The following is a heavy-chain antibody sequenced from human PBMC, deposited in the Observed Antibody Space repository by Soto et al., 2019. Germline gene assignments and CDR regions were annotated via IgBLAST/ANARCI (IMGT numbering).Heavy chain of an antibody. D-gene: IGHD3-16*01. CDR3: ARWGDDKKMDV. CDR2: IWYDGSNK. V-gene: IGHV3-33*08. CDR1: GFTASSYY. Sequence: PGGSLRLSCAGAGFTASSYYMSWVRQAPGQGLEWVAVIWYDGSNKYYADSVKGRFTVSRDNSKNTLYLQMNSLRADDTAVYYCARWGDDKKMDVWGQGTTVTVSS. J-gene: IGHJ6*02.